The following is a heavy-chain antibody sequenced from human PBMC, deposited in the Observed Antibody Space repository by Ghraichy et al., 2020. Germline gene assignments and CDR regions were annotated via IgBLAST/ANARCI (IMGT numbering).Heavy chain of an antibody. CDR1: GGSFSGYY. D-gene: IGHD6-13*01. J-gene: IGHJ6*02. Sequence: SETLSLTCAVYGGSFSGYYWSWIRQPPGKGLEWIGEINHSGSTNYNPSLKSRVTISVDTSKNQFSLKLSSVTAADTAVYYCARHRAYSSSRNYYYYGMDVWGQGTTVTVSS. CDR2: INHSGST. CDR3: ARHRAYSSSRNYYYYGMDV. V-gene: IGHV4-34*01.